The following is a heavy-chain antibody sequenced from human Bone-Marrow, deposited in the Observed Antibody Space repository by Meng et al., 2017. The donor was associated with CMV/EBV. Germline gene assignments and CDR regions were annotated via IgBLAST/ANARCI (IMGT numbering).Heavy chain of an antibody. D-gene: IGHD2-2*01. V-gene: IGHV4-31*03. CDR1: GGSISSGGYY. J-gene: IGHJ4*02. CDR2: IYYSGST. Sequence: SETLSLTCTVSGGSISSGGYYWNWIRQHPGKGLEWIGYIYYSGSTYYNPSLKSRVTISVDTSKNQFSLKLSSVTAADTAVYYCARGGYFCTSTTCYFDYWGQGTLVTVSS. CDR3: ARGGYFCTSTTCYFDY.